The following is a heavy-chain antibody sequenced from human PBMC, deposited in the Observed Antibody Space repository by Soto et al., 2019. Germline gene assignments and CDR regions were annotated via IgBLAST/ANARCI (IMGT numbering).Heavy chain of an antibody. CDR3: ARSRHGDYQRGRHDAFAI. Sequence: QVQLVQSGAEVKKPGSSVKVSCKASGGTFSSYAISWVRLAPGQWLEWMGGIIPIFCTANYAQKFQGRVTITADESTRAAYRQLSSLRSEDTAVYYWARSRHGDYQRGRHDAFAIWGQGTMVAVSS. V-gene: IGHV1-69*12. D-gene: IGHD4-17*01. CDR2: IIPIFCTA. CDR1: GGTFSSYA. J-gene: IGHJ3*02.